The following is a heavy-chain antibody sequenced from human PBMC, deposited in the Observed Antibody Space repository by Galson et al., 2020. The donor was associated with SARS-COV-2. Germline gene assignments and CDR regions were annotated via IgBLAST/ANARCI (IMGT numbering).Heavy chain of an antibody. D-gene: IGHD3-22*01. CDR3: ARFLSSGYYYEPTTPVFDY. CDR2: IYYSGST. J-gene: IGHJ4*02. Sequence: TLSLTCTVSGGSISSYYWSSIRQPPGKGLEWIGYIYYSGSTNYNPSLKSRVTISVDTSKNQFSLKLSSVTAADTAVYYCARFLSSGYYYEPTTPVFDYWGQGTLVTVSS. V-gene: IGHV4-59*01. CDR1: GGSISSYY.